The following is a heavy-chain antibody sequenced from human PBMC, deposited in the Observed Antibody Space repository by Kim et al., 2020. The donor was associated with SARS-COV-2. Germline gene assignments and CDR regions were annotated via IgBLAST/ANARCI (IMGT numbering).Heavy chain of an antibody. J-gene: IGHJ4*02. CDR3: ARVRFTYYYDSSGFAFDY. V-gene: IGHV4-34*01. D-gene: IGHD3-22*01. Sequence: KSRVTISVDTSNNQFSLKLSSVTAADTAVYYCARVRFTYYYDSSGFAFDYWGQGTLVTVSS.